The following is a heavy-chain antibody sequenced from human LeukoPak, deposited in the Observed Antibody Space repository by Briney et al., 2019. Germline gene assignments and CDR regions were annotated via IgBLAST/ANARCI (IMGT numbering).Heavy chain of an antibody. V-gene: IGHV1-2*02. CDR1: GYTFTGYY. J-gene: IGHJ4*02. D-gene: IGHD5-12*01. Sequence: ASVKVSCKASGYTFTGYYMHWVRQAPGQGLEWMGWINPNSGGTNYAQKFQGRVIMTRDTSISTAYMELSRLRSDDTAVYCCARARGYSGYVPSELDYWGQGTLVTVSS. CDR2: INPNSGGT. CDR3: ARARGYSGYVPSELDY.